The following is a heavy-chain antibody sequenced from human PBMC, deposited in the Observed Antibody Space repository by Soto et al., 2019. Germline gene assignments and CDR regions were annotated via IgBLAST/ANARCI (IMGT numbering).Heavy chain of an antibody. Sequence: QVQLVQSGAEVKTPGASVNVSCKASGYTFTKYAISWMRQAPGQGLEWIGWISVYNGNTKYAENLQGRVTVTTDTSTNTVYIELRSLRSDDTAVYYCAREGAGLDYDDYGMDVWGHGTTVTVPS. CDR1: GYTFTKYA. D-gene: IGHD6-19*01. J-gene: IGHJ6*02. CDR2: ISVYNGNT. V-gene: IGHV1-18*01. CDR3: AREGAGLDYDDYGMDV.